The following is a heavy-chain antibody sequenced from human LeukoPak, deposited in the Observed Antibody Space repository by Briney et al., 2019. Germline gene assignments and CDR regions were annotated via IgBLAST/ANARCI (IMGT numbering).Heavy chain of an antibody. CDR1: GGSFSGYY. CDR3: ARRRIYDYVWGSYRWYYFDY. D-gene: IGHD3-16*02. CDR2: INHSGST. Sequence: PSETLSLTCAVYGGSFSGYYWSWILQPPGKGLEWIGEINHSGSTNYNPSLKSRVTISVDTSKNQFSLKLSSVTAADTAVYYCARRRIYDYVWGSYRWYYFDYWGQGTLVTVSS. V-gene: IGHV4-34*01. J-gene: IGHJ4*02.